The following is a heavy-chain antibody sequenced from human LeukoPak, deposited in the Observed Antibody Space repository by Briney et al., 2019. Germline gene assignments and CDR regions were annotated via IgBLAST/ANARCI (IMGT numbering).Heavy chain of an antibody. CDR3: ANYDSSGYYLY. D-gene: IGHD3-22*01. V-gene: IGHV3-21*01. CDR1: GLTFSSYS. CDR2: ISSSSSYI. J-gene: IGHJ4*02. Sequence: GGSRRLSCAASGLTFSSYSMNWVRQAPGKGLEWVSSISSSSSYIYYADSVKGRFTISRDNAKNSLYLQMNSLRAEDTAVYYCANYDSSGYYLYWGQGTLVTVSS.